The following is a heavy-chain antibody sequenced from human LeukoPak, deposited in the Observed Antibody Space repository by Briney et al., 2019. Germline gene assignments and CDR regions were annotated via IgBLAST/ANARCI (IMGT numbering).Heavy chain of an antibody. CDR3: AREMTYGGFFDYFDY. Sequence: KFQGRVTITRDTSASTAYMELSSLRSEDTAVYYCAREMTYGGFFDYFDYWGQGTLVTVSS. J-gene: IGHJ4*02. V-gene: IGHV1-3*01. D-gene: IGHD2-8*01.